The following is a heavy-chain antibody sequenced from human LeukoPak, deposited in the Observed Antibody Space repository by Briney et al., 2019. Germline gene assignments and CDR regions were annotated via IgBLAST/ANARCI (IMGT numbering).Heavy chain of an antibody. D-gene: IGHD1-26*01. J-gene: IGHJ4*02. Sequence: GGSLRLSCAASGFTFSSYGMHWVRQAPGKGLEWVAVISYDGGNKYYADSVKGRFTISRDNSKNTLYLQMNSLRAEDTAVYYCASRGEVGPFDYWGQGTLVTVSS. V-gene: IGHV3-30*03. CDR1: GFTFSSYG. CDR2: ISYDGGNK. CDR3: ASRGEVGPFDY.